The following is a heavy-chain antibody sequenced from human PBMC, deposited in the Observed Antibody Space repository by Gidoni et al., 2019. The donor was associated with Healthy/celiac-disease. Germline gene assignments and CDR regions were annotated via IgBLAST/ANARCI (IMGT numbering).Heavy chain of an antibody. V-gene: IGHV3-15*01. CDR2: IKSKTDGGTT. CDR3: TTEVRFLEFDY. Sequence: EVQLVESGGGLIKPGGSLRLSCAGSGLTFSNAWLSWLRQAPGRGLEWVGRIKSKTDGGTTDYAAPVKGRFTISREDSKNTLYLQMNSLKTEDTAVYYCTTEVRFLEFDYWGQGTLVTVSS. J-gene: IGHJ4*02. CDR1: GLTFSNAW. D-gene: IGHD3-3*01.